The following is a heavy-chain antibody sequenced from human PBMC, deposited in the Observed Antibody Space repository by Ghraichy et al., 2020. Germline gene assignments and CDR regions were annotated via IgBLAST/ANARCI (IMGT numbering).Heavy chain of an antibody. CDR3: ATYYYDSSGVFDI. CDR2: IYHSGST. J-gene: IGHJ3*02. CDR1: GGSISSGGYS. V-gene: IGHV4-30-2*01. Sequence: SETLSLTCAVSGGSISSGGYSWSWIRQPPGKGLEWIGYIYHSGSTYYNPSLKSRVTISVDRSKNQFSLKLSSVTAADTAVYYCATYYYDSSGVFDIWGQGTMVTVS. D-gene: IGHD3-22*01.